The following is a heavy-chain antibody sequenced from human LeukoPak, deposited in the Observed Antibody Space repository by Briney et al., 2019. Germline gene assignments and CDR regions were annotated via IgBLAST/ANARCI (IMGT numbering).Heavy chain of an antibody. CDR1: GFTVSSNY. CDR3: VRDLGGRSGH. CDR2: IYSGGST. V-gene: IGHV3-53*01. J-gene: IGHJ4*02. Sequence: GGSLRLSCAASGFTVSSNYMSWVRQAPGKGLECVSVIYSGGSTNYADSVKGRSTIFRDNAKNTLYLQMNSLRAEDTAVYYCVRDLGGRSGHWGQGTLVTVSS. D-gene: IGHD1-26*01.